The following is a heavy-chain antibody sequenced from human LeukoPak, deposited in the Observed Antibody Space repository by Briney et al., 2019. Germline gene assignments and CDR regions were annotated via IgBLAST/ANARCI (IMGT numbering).Heavy chain of an antibody. V-gene: IGHV3-15*01. CDR3: TTAPAAFDI. CDR1: GFAFSNAW. CDR2: IKSKTDGGTT. Sequence: GGSLRLSCAASGFAFSNAWMTWVRQAPGKGLEWVGRIKSKTDGGTTDYAAPVKDRFTISRDDSKDTLFLQMNSLKIEDTAVYYCTTAPAAFDIWGQGTMVTVSS. J-gene: IGHJ3*02.